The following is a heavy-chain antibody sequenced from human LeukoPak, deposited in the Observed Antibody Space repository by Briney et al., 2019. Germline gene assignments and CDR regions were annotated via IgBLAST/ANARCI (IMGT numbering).Heavy chain of an antibody. CDR1: GGSISGYI. CDR3: VRLSVVSPHRYFDL. CDR2: INGNGNT. V-gene: IGHV4-59*08. Sequence: PSETLSLTCTVSGGSISGYIWSWVRQPPGKGLEWIAVINGNGNTNCNPSLKSRVTLALDTSKTQFSLRLNSVTAADTAVYFCVRLSVVSPHRYFDLWGRGTLVTVSS. D-gene: IGHD3-10*01. J-gene: IGHJ2*01.